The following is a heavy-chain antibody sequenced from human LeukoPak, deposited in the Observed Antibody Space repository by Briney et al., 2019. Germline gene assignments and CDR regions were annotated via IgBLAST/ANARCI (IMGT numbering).Heavy chain of an antibody. V-gene: IGHV3-23*01. D-gene: IGHD1-26*01. Sequence: GESLRLSCAASGFTFSSYAMSWVRQAPGKGPEWVSAISGSGGSTYYADSVKGRFTISRDNSKNTLYLQMNSLRAEDTAVYYCAKRVGARGYYFDYWGQGTLVTVSS. CDR3: AKRVGARGYYFDY. CDR2: ISGSGGST. CDR1: GFTFSSYA. J-gene: IGHJ4*02.